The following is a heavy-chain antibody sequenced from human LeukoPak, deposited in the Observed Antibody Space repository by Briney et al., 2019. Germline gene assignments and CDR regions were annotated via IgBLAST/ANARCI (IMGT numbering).Heavy chain of an antibody. CDR2: IYYSGST. J-gene: IGHJ4*02. D-gene: IGHD2-2*01. Sequence: TLSLTCTVSGGSISSGDYYWSWIRQPPGKGLEWIGYIYYSGSTYYNPSLKSRVTISVDTSKNQFSLKLSSVTATDTAVYYCARAVRYCSSTSCYPTPYYFDYWGQGTLVTVSS. CDR3: ARAVRYCSSTSCYPTPYYFDY. V-gene: IGHV4-30-4*08. CDR1: GGSISSGDYY.